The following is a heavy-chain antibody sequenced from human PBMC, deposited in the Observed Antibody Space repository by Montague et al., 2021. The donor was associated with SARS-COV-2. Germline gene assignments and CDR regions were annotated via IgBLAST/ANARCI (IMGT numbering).Heavy chain of an antibody. Sequence: SETLSLTCTVSGGSVSSYYWSWIRQSPGKGLQWLGYIYYSGSTDYNPSLKSRVTMSVYTSKNKPSLRLNSVTTADTAVYFYARAGGFYDYWSGYSSSAGFFDPWGQGILVTVSS. CDR3: ARAGGFYDYWSGYSSSAGFFDP. D-gene: IGHD3-3*01. CDR1: GGSVSSYY. J-gene: IGHJ5*02. CDR2: IYYSGST. V-gene: IGHV4-59*02.